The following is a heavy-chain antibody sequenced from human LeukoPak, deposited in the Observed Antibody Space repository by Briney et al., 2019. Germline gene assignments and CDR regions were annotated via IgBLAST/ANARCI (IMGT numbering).Heavy chain of an antibody. V-gene: IGHV5-51*01. CDR2: IYPGDSDT. D-gene: IGHD3-10*01. Sequence: GESLKISCKGSGYSFTSYWIGWVRQMPEKGLEWMGIIYPGDSDTRYSPSFQGQVTISADKSISTAYLQWSSLKASDTAMYYCARHIWFGDLKGVWFDPWGQGTLVTVSS. CDR1: GYSFTSYW. J-gene: IGHJ5*02. CDR3: ARHIWFGDLKGVWFDP.